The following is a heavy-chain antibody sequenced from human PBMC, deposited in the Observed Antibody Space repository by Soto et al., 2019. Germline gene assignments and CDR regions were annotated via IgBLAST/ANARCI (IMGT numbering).Heavy chain of an antibody. CDR1: GYTFTSYG. D-gene: IGHD3-16*02. CDR3: ARDQDDYVWGSYLNYGMDV. Sequence: ASVKVSCKASGYTFTSYGISWVRQAPGQGLEWMGWISAYNGNTNYAQKLQGRVTMTTDTSTSTAYMELRSLRSDDTAVYYCARDQDDYVWGSYLNYGMDVWGQGTTVTVSS. V-gene: IGHV1-18*04. J-gene: IGHJ6*02. CDR2: ISAYNGNT.